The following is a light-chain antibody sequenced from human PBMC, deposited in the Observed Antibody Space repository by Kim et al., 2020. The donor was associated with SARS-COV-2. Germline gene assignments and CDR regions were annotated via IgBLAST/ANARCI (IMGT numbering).Light chain of an antibody. CDR2: KVS. CDR1: QSLVHSDGNTY. V-gene: IGKV2-30*02. CDR3: MQGTHWPPWT. J-gene: IGKJ1*01. Sequence: DVVMTQSPLSLPVTLGQPASISCRSSQSLVHSDGNTYLNWFQQRPGQSPRRLIYKVSNRDSGVPDRFGGSGSGTDFTLKISRVEAEDVGVYYCMQGTHWPPWTFGQGTKVDIK.